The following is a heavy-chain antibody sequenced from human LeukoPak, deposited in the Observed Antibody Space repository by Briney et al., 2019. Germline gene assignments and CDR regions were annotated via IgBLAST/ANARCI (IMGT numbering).Heavy chain of an antibody. J-gene: IGHJ4*02. Sequence: GASVKVSCKVSGYTLTELSMHWVRQAPGQGLEWMGGIIPIFGTANYAQKFQGRVTITADESTSTAYMELSSLRSEDTAVYYCARDLGYSSGWAWGYWGQGTLVTVSS. CDR3: ARDLGYSSGWAWGY. V-gene: IGHV1-69*13. CDR1: GYTLTELS. D-gene: IGHD6-19*01. CDR2: IIPIFGTA.